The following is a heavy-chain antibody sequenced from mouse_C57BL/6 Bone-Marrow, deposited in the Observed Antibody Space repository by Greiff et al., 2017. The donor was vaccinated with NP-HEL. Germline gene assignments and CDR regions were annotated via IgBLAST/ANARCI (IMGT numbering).Heavy chain of an antibody. Sequence: QVQLQQPGAELVMPGASVKLSCKASGYTFTSYWMHWVKQRPGQGLEWIGEIDPSDSYTNYNQKFKGKSTLTVDKSSSTAYMQLSSLTSEDSAVYYCARRTAQALYYFDYWGQGTTLTVSS. D-gene: IGHD3-2*02. CDR1: GYTFTSYW. CDR3: ARRTAQALYYFDY. CDR2: IDPSDSYT. J-gene: IGHJ2*01. V-gene: IGHV1-69*01.